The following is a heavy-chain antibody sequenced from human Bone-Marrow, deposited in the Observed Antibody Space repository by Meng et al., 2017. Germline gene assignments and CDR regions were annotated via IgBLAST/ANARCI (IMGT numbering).Heavy chain of an antibody. V-gene: IGHV4-31*01. CDR2: IYYSGNT. Sequence: QVQLPGSGPGLVNAPPTPPLTCTVSGGSISSGGNYWSWIRQHSGKGLEWIGYIYYSGNTYYNPSLKSLVNISVDTSKNQFSLKVSSVTAADTAVYYCARGSTNWFDPWGQGILVTVSS. CDR3: ARGSTNWFDP. CDR1: GGSISSGGNY. J-gene: IGHJ5*02.